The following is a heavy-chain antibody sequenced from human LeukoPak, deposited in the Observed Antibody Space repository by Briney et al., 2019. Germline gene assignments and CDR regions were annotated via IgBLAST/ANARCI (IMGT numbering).Heavy chain of an antibody. CDR3: ARDSAGNDY. J-gene: IGHJ4*02. D-gene: IGHD6-13*01. V-gene: IGHV3-7*01. Sequence: GSLRLSCATSGFTFSNYWMHWVRQVPGKGLEWVANIKQDGSEKYYVDSVKGRFTISRDNAKNSLYLQMNSLRAEDTAMYYCARDSAGNDYWGQGTLVTVSS. CDR2: IKQDGSEK. CDR1: GFTFSNYW.